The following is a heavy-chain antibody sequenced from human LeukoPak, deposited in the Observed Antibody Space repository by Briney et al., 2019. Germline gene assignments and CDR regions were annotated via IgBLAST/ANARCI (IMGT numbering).Heavy chain of an antibody. Sequence: GGSLRLSCAASGFTFSNHAMAWVRQAPGRGLEWVSSIGRGSDWTLFADSVKGRFTISRDNSKNALYLQVNTPRAEDTAIYYCVKEGFYYLDVWGKGTTVTVSS. CDR3: VKEGFYYLDV. CDR1: GFTFSNHA. CDR2: IGRGSDWT. V-gene: IGHV3-23*01. J-gene: IGHJ6*03.